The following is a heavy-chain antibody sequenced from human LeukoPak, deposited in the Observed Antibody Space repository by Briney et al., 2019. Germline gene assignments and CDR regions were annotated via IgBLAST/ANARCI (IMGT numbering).Heavy chain of an antibody. CDR3: ARGARGYSGSYYYYYMDV. CDR2: IIPIFGTA. V-gene: IGHV1-69*05. D-gene: IGHD1-26*01. CDR1: GGTFSSYA. J-gene: IGHJ6*03. Sequence: GASMKVSCKASGGTFSSYAISWVRQAPGQGLEWMGGIIPIFGTANYAQKFQGRVTITTDESTSTAYMELSSLRSEDTAVYYCARGARGYSGSYYYYYMDVWGKGTTVTVSS.